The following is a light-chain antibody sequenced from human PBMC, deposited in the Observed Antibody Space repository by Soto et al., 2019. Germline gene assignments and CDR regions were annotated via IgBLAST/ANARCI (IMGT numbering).Light chain of an antibody. CDR1: QDISNY. Sequence: DIQMTQSPSSLSASVGDRVTITCQASQDISNYLNWYQQKPGKAPKLLIYDASNLETGVPSRFSGSGSGTDFTFTISSLQPEDIAKYYCHQYDTLPLSFGPGTNVDIK. J-gene: IGKJ3*01. CDR3: HQYDTLPLS. V-gene: IGKV1-33*01. CDR2: DAS.